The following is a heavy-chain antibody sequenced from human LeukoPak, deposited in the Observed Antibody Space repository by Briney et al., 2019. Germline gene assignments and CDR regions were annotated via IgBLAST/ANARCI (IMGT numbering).Heavy chain of an antibody. CDR3: ARDPFARRITIFGVVPGY. V-gene: IGHV1-18*01. D-gene: IGHD3-3*01. CDR2: ISAYNGNT. Sequence: GASVKVSCKASGYTFTSYGISWVRQAPGQGLEWMGWISAYNGNTNYAQKLQGRVTMTTDTSTSTAYMELRSLRSDDTAVYYCARDPFARRITIFGVVPGYWGQGTLVTVSS. CDR1: GYTFTSYG. J-gene: IGHJ4*02.